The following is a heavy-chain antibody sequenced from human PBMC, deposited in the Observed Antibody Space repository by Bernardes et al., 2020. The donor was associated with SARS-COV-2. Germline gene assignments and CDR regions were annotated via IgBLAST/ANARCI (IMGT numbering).Heavy chain of an antibody. D-gene: IGHD2-2*01. CDR1: GFTFGDYA. V-gene: IGHV3-49*03. J-gene: IGHJ6*02. Sequence: GGSLRLSCTASGFTFGDYAMSWFRQAPGKGLEWVGFIRSKAYGGTTEYAASVKGRFTISRDDSKSIAYLQMNSLKTEDTAVYYCTRDALVPAAPMMRWDYYYYYGMDVWGQGTTVTVSS. CDR2: IRSKAYGGTT. CDR3: TRDALVPAAPMMRWDYYYYYGMDV.